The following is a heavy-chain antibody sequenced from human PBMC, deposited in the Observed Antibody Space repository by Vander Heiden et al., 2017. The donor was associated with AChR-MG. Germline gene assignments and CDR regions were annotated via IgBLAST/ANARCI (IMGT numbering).Heavy chain of an antibody. CDR2: ISYDGSNK. Sequence: QVQLVESGGGVVQPGRSLRLSCAASGFTFSSYGMPWVRQAPGKGLEWVAVISYDGSNKYYADSVKGRFTISRDNSKNTLYLQMNSLRAEDTAVYYCAKALGPPLTVTTLRCLNDYWGQGTLVTVSS. CDR1: GFTFSSYG. CDR3: AKALGPPLTVTTLRCLNDY. J-gene: IGHJ4*02. D-gene: IGHD4-17*01. V-gene: IGHV3-30*18.